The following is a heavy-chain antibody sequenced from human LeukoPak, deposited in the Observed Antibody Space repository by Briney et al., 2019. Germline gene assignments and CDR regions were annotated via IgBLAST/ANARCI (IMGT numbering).Heavy chain of an antibody. CDR3: AQRYYYLNY. CDR1: GFTFVTYA. CDR2: IGNSGSDT. J-gene: IGHJ4*02. D-gene: IGHD2-15*01. V-gene: IGHV3-23*05. Sequence: GGSLRLSCAASGFTFVTYAMSWVRQAPGKGLEWVATIGNSGSDTYYTDSVKGRFTISRDNSKNTLYLQMNSLTAEDTAVYYCAQRYYYLNYWGQGTLVTVSS.